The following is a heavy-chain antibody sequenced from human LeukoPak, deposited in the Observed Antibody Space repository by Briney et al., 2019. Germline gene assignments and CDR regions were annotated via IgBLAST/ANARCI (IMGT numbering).Heavy chain of an antibody. V-gene: IGHV3-30-3*01. D-gene: IGHD3-10*01. Sequence: GGSLRLSCAASGFSFHYYAMHWVRQAPGKGLEWVAVISYDGANEYHADSVKGRLTISGDNSKNTLYMEMSSLRPEDTAVYYCARPIDNGSGSYYFPYWGQGTLVTVSS. J-gene: IGHJ4*02. CDR3: ARPIDNGSGSYYFPY. CDR2: ISYDGANE. CDR1: GFSFHYYA.